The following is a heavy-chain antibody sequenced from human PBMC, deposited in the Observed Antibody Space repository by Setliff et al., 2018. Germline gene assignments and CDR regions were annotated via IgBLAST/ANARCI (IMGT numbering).Heavy chain of an antibody. CDR3: ARKGNYYDSSGSKDDAFDI. V-gene: IGHV4-39*07. CDR1: GGSVSDSTYY. D-gene: IGHD3-22*01. J-gene: IGHJ3*02. CDR2: IYYSGST. Sequence: SETLSLTCTVSGGSVSDSTYYWGWVRQPPGKGLEWIGSIYYSGSTYYNPSLRSRVTISVDTSKNQFSLKLSSVTAADTAVYYCARKGNYYDSSGSKDDAFDIWGQGTMVTVSS.